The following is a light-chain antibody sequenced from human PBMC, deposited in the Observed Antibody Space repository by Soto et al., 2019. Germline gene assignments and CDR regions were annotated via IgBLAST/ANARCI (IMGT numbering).Light chain of an antibody. CDR2: DTS. J-gene: IGLJ1*01. Sequence: QAVVTQEPSLTVSPGGTVTLTCGSSTGTVTSGHYPYWFQQKPGQAPRALIYDTSNKHSWTPARFSGSLLGGKADLTLSGAQPEDEAEYYCLLSYSGARLYVFGTGTKVTVL. CDR3: LLSYSGARLYV. V-gene: IGLV7-46*01. CDR1: TGTVTSGHY.